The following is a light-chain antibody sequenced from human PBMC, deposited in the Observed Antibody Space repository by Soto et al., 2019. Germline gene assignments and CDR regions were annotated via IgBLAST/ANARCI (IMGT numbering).Light chain of an antibody. J-gene: IGLJ2*01. CDR3: QSYDSSLSGYVV. V-gene: IGLV1-40*01. Sequence: QSVLTQPPSVSGAPGQRVTISCTGSSSKIGAGYDVHWYQQLPGTAHKLLIYGNSNRPSGVPDRVSGSKSGTSASLAITGLQAEDEADYYCQSYDSSLSGYVVFGGGTKLTVL. CDR2: GNS. CDR1: SSKIGAGYD.